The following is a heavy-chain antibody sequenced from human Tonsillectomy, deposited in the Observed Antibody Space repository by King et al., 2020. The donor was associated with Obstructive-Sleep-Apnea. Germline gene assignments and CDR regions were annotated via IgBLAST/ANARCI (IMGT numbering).Heavy chain of an antibody. CDR3: ARDPGTPMAPFDY. J-gene: IGHJ4*01. CDR2: INPSDGST. V-gene: IGHV1-46*01. Sequence: QLVQSGAEVKKPGASVKVSCTASGYTFTTYYIHWVRQAPGQGLEWMGIINPSDGSTSYTQKFQGRVTMTRDTSTSTVYMDLSSLRSDDTAVYYCARDPGTPMAPFDYWGHGTLVTVSS. CDR1: GYTFTTYY. D-gene: IGHD5-18*01.